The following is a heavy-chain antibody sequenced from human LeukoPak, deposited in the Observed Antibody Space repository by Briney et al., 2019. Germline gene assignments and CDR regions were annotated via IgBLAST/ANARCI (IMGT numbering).Heavy chain of an antibody. J-gene: IGHJ4*02. Sequence: GGSLRLSCVASGFTFRSFTMNWVRQAPGKELEWVSYISSSSTSKNYADSVKGRFTISRDNAKNSLFLQMNSLRDEDTAVYYCARVRYDFWSGYFDYWGQGTLVTVSS. V-gene: IGHV3-48*02. CDR1: GFTFRSFT. CDR2: ISSSSTSK. CDR3: ARVRYDFWSGYFDY. D-gene: IGHD3-3*01.